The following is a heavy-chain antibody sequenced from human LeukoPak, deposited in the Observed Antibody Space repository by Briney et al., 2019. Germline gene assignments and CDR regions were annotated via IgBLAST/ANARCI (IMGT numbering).Heavy chain of an antibody. V-gene: IGHV4-30-2*01. CDR2: IYHSGST. J-gene: IGHJ4*02. CDR3: AGYDILTGYYTDY. D-gene: IGHD3-9*01. Sequence: SQTLSLTCAVSGGSISSGGYSWSWIRQPPGEGLEWIGYIYHSGSTYYNPSLKSRVTISVDRSKNQFSLKLSSVTAADTAMYYCAGYDILTGYYTDYWGQGTLVTVSS. CDR1: GGSISSGGYS.